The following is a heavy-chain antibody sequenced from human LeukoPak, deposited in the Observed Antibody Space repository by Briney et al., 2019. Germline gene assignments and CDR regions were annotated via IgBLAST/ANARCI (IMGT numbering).Heavy chain of an antibody. CDR3: ATVPFGDFWSARRFDY. CDR1: GYTLTELS. CDR2: FDPEDGET. V-gene: IGHV1-24*01. D-gene: IGHD3-3*01. J-gene: IGHJ4*02. Sequence: ASVKVSCKVSGYTLTELSMHWVRRAPGKGLEWMGGFDPEDGETIYAQKFQGRVTMTEDTSTDTAYMELSSLRSEDTAVYYCATVPFGDFWSARRFDYWGQGTLVTVSS.